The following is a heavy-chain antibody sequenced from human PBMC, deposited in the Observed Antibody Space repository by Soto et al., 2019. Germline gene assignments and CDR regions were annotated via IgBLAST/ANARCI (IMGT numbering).Heavy chain of an antibody. Sequence: LRLSCAASGFTFSSYAMSWVRQAPGKGLEWVSAISGSGGSTYYADSVKGRFTISRDNSKNTLYLQMNSLRAEDTAVYYCAKDHSPDFFWLLGLPVPNRFDPWGQGTLVTGSS. D-gene: IGHD3-22*01. CDR1: GFTFSSYA. CDR3: AKDHSPDFFWLLGLPVPNRFDP. V-gene: IGHV3-23*01. J-gene: IGHJ5*02. CDR2: ISGSGGST.